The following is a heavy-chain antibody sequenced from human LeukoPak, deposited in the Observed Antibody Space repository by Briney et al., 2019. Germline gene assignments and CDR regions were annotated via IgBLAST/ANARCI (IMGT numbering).Heavy chain of an antibody. D-gene: IGHD1-20*01. Sequence: SQTLSLTCAVSGGSISSGGYSWSWIRQPPGKGLEWIGYIYHSGSTHYNPSLKSRVTISVDRSKNQFSLKLSSVTAADTAVYYCARDGITGTFWGQGTLVTVSS. CDR3: ARDGITGTF. V-gene: IGHV4-30-2*01. CDR1: GGSISSGGYS. J-gene: IGHJ4*02. CDR2: IYHSGST.